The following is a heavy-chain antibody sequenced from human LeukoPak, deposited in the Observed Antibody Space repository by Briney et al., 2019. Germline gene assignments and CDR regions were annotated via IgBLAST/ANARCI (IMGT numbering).Heavy chain of an antibody. J-gene: IGHJ4*02. CDR2: INPNSGGT. Sequence: ASVKVSCKASGYTFTGYYMHWVRQAPGQGLEWMGWINPNSGGTNYAQKFQGWVTMTRDTYISTAYMELSRLRSDDTAVYYCARGAGLYGSGWYVRPFDYWGQGTLVTVSS. CDR1: GYTFTGYY. V-gene: IGHV1-2*04. CDR3: ARGAGLYGSGWYVRPFDY. D-gene: IGHD6-19*01.